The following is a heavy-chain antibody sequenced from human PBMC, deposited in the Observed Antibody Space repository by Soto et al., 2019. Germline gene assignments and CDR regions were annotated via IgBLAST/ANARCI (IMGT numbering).Heavy chain of an antibody. CDR1: GVTFSSYS. D-gene: IGHD2-8*01. CDR3: ARAHLPTLLYSTDIYYGMDV. J-gene: IGHJ6*04. Sequence: GGSLRLSCAASGVTFSSYSMNWVRQAPGKGLEWVSYISSSSSTIYYADSVKGRFTISRDNSKNTLYLQMNSLRAEDTVVYYCARAHLPTLLYSTDIYYGMDVWGKGTTVPVSS. CDR2: ISSSSSTI. V-gene: IGHV3-48*01.